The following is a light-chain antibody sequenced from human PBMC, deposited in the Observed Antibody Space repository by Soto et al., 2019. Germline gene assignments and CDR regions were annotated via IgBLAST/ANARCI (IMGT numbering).Light chain of an antibody. CDR3: QQRSNWPLT. Sequence: EIVMTQSPPTLSVSPGERATLSCRASQSISRNLAWFQQKPGQAPSLLIFGASTRAAGIPARFSGSGSGTDFTLTISSLEPEDFAVYYCQQRSNWPLTFGGGTKVDIK. J-gene: IGKJ4*01. CDR1: QSISRN. V-gene: IGKV3-15*01. CDR2: GAS.